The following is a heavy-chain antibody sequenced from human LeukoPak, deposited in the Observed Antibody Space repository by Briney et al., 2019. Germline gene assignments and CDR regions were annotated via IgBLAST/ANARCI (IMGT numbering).Heavy chain of an antibody. V-gene: IGHV3-66*02. CDR3: VRQGGGDNCR. J-gene: IGHJ4*01. CDR2: MYPWGSA. Sequence: PGGSLRLSCAASGFTLNTNDKNWVRQAPGKGLEWVSIMYPWGSAFYTDSVKGRFTVTRDESKNMMFLQVNTLRPDDTAMYYCVRQGGGDNCRWGQGALVTVSS. D-gene: IGHD4-23*01. CDR1: GFTLNTND.